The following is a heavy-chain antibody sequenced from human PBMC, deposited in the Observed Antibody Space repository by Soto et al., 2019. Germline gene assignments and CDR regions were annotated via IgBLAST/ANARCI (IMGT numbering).Heavy chain of an antibody. CDR3: ARQDIVLMVYANDY. D-gene: IGHD2-8*01. J-gene: IGHJ4*02. CDR1: GCSISSSSYY. CDR2: IYYSGST. Sequence: PSETLSLTCTVSGCSISSSSYYWGWIRQHPGKGLEWIGSIYYSGSTYYNPSLKSRVTISVDTSKNQFSLKLSSVTAADTAVYYCARQDIVLMVYANDYWGQGTLVTRLL. V-gene: IGHV4-39*01.